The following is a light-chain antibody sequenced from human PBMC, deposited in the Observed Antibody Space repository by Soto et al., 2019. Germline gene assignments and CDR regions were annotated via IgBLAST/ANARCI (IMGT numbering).Light chain of an antibody. CDR1: QTIARN. CDR2: AVS. J-gene: IGKJ1*01. CDR3: QQSHNTPRT. V-gene: IGKV1-39*01. Sequence: DIQLTQSPSSLSASVGDRVTITCRASQTIARNLNWYQQKPGKAPKVLIYAVSSLQSGVPSRFSGGGSGTDFTLTISSLQPEDFATYFCQQSHNTPRTFGQGTKVEIK.